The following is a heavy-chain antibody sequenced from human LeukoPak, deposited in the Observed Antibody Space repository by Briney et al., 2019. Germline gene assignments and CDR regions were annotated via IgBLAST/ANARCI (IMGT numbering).Heavy chain of an antibody. CDR1: GYTVSNYY. J-gene: IGHJ4*02. Sequence: ASVKVSCKASGYTVSNYYLHWVRQAPGQGPEWMGRINPSGGSPIYTQRFQDGVSMSRDMSASTVYMELSSLRSEDTAIYYCARELTTGMYFFDYWGQGTLVTVSS. CDR2: INPSGGSP. V-gene: IGHV1-46*01. D-gene: IGHD1-1*01. CDR3: ARELTTGMYFFDY.